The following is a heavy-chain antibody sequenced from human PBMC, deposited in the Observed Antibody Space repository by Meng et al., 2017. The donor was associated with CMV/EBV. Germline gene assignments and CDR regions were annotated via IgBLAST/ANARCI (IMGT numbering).Heavy chain of an antibody. CDR2: IYYSGST. D-gene: IGHD4-17*01. J-gene: IGHJ6*02. CDR1: GGSISSGGYY. Sequence: LRLSCTVSGGSISSGGYYWSWIRQHPGKGLEWIGYIYYSGSTYYNPSLKSRVTISVDTSKNQFSLKLSSVTAADTAVYYCARGLTTVTNYYYYYGMDVWGQGTTVTVSS. CDR3: ARGLTTVTNYYYYYGMDV. V-gene: IGHV4-31*03.